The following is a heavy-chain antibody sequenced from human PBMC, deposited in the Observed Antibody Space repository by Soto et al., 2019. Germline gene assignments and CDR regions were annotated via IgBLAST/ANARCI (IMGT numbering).Heavy chain of an antibody. CDR2: ISSNSAYI. CDR1: GFTFRSFT. D-gene: IGHD6-13*01. CDR3: TRDASRDSSARGWFDP. V-gene: IGHV3-21*01. J-gene: IGHJ5*02. Sequence: LRLSCAASGFTFRSFTMNWVRQAPGKGLEWVSTISSNSAYIYYTGALRGRFTISRDNAKNSLHLQMNSLRAEDTAVYYCTRDASRDSSARGWFDPWGPGTLVTV.